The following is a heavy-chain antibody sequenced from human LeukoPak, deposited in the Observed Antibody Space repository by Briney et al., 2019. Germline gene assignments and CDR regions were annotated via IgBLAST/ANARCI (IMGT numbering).Heavy chain of an antibody. CDR3: AKSPSGSWDLDYYYYYMDV. D-gene: IGHD1-26*01. CDR1: GFTFSSYA. CDR2: ISGSGGST. Sequence: PGGSLRLSCAASGFTFSSYAMSWVRQAPGKGLEWVSAISGSGGSTYYADSVKGRFTISRDNSKNTLYLQKNSLRAEDTAVYYCAKSPSGSWDLDYYYYYMDVWGKGTTVTVSS. V-gene: IGHV3-23*01. J-gene: IGHJ6*03.